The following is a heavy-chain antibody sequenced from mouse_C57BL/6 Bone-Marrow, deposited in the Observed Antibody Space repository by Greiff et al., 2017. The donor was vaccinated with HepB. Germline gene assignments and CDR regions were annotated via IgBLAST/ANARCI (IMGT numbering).Heavy chain of an antibody. J-gene: IGHJ4*01. CDR3: AREIYYDYDDYAMDY. V-gene: IGHV4-1*01. CDR2: INPDSSTI. D-gene: IGHD2-4*01. Sequence: EVKLVESGGGLVQPGGSLKLSCAASGIDFSRYWMSWVRRAPGKGLEWIGEINPDSSTINYAPSLKDKFIISRDNAKNTLYLQMSKVRSEDTALYYCAREIYYDYDDYAMDYWGQGTSVTVSS. CDR1: GIDFSRYW.